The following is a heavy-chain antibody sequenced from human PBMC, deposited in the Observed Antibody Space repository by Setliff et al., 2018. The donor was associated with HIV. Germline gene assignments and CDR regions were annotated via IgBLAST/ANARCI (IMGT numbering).Heavy chain of an antibody. V-gene: IGHV3-23*01. J-gene: IGHJ4*02. D-gene: IGHD1-1*01. Sequence: GGSLRLSCADPKLTFHGYAVSWVRQVPGKGLEWVSSIGGSGGNTYYADSVKGRFTISRDDSKNTVFLQLNTLRPEDTAVYYCASARIPTGGTSTSLDFWGQGALVTVSS. CDR1: KLTFHGYA. CDR3: ASARIPTGGTSTSLDF. CDR2: IGGSGGNT.